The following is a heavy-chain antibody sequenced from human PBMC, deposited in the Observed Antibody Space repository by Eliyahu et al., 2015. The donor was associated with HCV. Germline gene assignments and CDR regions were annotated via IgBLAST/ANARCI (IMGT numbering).Heavy chain of an antibody. Sequence: QVQLVQSGAEVRRPGASVKVSCQASGYTFTSTYLHWVRQAPGQGLEWMGLIHPTTGGTSYAQNLQGRVTMTRDTSTSTVYMELSSLRSDDTAVYYCARGRGYSNIWWIFDVWGRGTQVTVSS. CDR1: GYTFTSTY. J-gene: IGHJ2*01. CDR3: ARGRGYSNIWWIFDV. V-gene: IGHV1-46*01. D-gene: IGHD6-13*01. CDR2: IHPTTGGT.